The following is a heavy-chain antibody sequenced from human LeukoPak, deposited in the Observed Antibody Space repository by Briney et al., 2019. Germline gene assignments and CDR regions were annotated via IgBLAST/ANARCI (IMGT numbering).Heavy chain of an antibody. CDR3: ARGVAEQQPDFDY. D-gene: IGHD6-13*01. Sequence: PSETLSLTCTVSGGSISSSSYYWGWIRQPPGKGLEWIGSIYYSGSTYYNPSLKSRVTISVDTSKNQFSLKLSSVTAADTAVYYCARGVAEQQPDFDYRGQGTLVTVSS. CDR2: IYYSGST. V-gene: IGHV4-39*07. J-gene: IGHJ4*02. CDR1: GGSISSSSYY.